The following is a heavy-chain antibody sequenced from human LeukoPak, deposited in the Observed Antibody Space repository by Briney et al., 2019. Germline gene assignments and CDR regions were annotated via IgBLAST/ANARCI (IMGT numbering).Heavy chain of an antibody. Sequence: SETLSLTCTVSGASISSYYWSWIRQPPGKGLEWIGYIYYSGSTNYNPSLKSRVTISVDTSKNQFSLKLSSVTAADTAVYYCARSGYSSSWYPRYYYGMDVWGQGTTVTVSS. CDR3: ARSGYSSSWYPRYYYGMDV. D-gene: IGHD6-13*01. CDR1: GASISSYY. CDR2: IYYSGST. V-gene: IGHV4-59*01. J-gene: IGHJ6*02.